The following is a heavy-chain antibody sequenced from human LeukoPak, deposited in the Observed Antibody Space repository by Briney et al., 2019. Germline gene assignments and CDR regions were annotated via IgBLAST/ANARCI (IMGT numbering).Heavy chain of an antibody. J-gene: IGHJ2*01. V-gene: IGHV3-23*01. CDR3: AKTDYRDYDRPNWHFDL. D-gene: IGHD4-17*01. CDR2: ISGSGSST. Sequence: GGSLRLSCAASGFVFSSYAMSWVRQAPGKGLEWVSLISGSGSSTYYTDSVKGRFTTSRDNSKNTLYVEMKTLRAEDTAVYYCAKTDYRDYDRPNWHFDLWGRGTLVTVSS. CDR1: GFVFSSYA.